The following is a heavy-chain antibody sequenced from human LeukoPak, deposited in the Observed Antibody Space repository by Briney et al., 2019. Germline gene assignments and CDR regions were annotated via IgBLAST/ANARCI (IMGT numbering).Heavy chain of an antibody. CDR1: GFTFSSYA. CDR3: AKRGGAAVFDL. CDR2: ISGSGGST. V-gene: IGHV3-23*01. D-gene: IGHD3-16*01. J-gene: IGHJ5*02. Sequence: QTGGSLRLSCAASGFTFSSYAMSWVRQAPGKGLEWVSAISGSGGSTYYADSVKGGFTISRENSKNTLYLQMNSLRAEDTAVYYCAKRGGAAVFDLWGQGTLVTVSS.